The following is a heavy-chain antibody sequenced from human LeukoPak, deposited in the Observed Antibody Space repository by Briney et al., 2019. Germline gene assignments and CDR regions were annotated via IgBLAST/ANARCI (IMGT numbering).Heavy chain of an antibody. CDR2: IYHSGST. D-gene: IGHD6-19*01. CDR1: GYSISSGYY. Sequence: PSETLSLTCAVSGYSISSGYYWGWIRQPPGKGLEWIGNIYHSGSTYYNPSLKSRVTISVDTSKNQFSLKLNSVTAADTAVYYCARASGQWLARGLDYWGQGTLVTVSS. J-gene: IGHJ4*02. V-gene: IGHV4-38-2*01. CDR3: ARASGQWLARGLDY.